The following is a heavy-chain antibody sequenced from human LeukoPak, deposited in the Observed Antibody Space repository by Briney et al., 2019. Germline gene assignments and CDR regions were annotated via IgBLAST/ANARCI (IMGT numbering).Heavy chain of an antibody. J-gene: IGHJ5*01. Sequence: ASVKISCKASGGTFSSYAISWVRQAPGQGLEWMGWISAYNGNTNYAQKLQGRVTMTTDTSTSTAYMELRSLRSDDTAVYYCARASGSHWWFDSWGQGTLVTVSS. CDR3: ARASGSHWWFDS. V-gene: IGHV1-18*01. CDR2: ISAYNGNT. D-gene: IGHD1-26*01. CDR1: GGTFSSYA.